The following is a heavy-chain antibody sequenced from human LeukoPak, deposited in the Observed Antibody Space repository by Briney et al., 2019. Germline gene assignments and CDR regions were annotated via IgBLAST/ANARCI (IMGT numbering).Heavy chain of an antibody. CDR3: ARDWPTIAAAGTIPEYFQH. J-gene: IGHJ1*01. Sequence: PGGSLRLSCAASGFTFSSYSMNWVRQAPGKGLEWVSSISSSSSYIYYADSVKGRFTISRDKAKNSLYLQMNSLRAEDTAVYYCARDWPTIAAAGTIPEYFQHWGQGTLVTVSS. V-gene: IGHV3-21*01. D-gene: IGHD6-13*01. CDR2: ISSSSSYI. CDR1: GFTFSSYS.